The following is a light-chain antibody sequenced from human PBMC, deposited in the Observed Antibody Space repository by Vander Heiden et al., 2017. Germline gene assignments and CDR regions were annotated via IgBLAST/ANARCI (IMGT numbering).Light chain of an antibody. V-gene: IGLV6-57*01. CDR3: QSYDSSNQV. J-gene: IGLJ3*02. CDR2: EDN. CDR1: SGRIASNY. Sequence: NFMLPQPHSVSESPGKTVTISFTRSSGRIASNYVQWYQQRPGSSPTTVIYEDNQRPSGVPDRFSGSIDSSSNSASLTISGLKTEDEADYYCQSYDSSNQVFGGGTKLTVL.